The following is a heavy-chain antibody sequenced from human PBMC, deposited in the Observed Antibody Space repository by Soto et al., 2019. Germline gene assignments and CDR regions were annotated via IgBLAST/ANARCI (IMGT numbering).Heavy chain of an antibody. Sequence: GGSLRLSCAASGFTFSSYAMSWVRQAPGKGLEWVSAISGSGGSTYYADSVKGRFTISRDNSKNTLYLQMNSLRAEDTAVYYCAKSRYYDFWSGPSGDYFDYWGQGTLVTVSS. CDR3: AKSRYYDFWSGPSGDYFDY. D-gene: IGHD3-3*01. J-gene: IGHJ4*02. V-gene: IGHV3-23*01. CDR1: GFTFSSYA. CDR2: ISGSGGST.